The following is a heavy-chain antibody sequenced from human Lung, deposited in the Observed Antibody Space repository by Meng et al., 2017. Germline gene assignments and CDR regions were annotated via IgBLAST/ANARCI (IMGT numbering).Heavy chain of an antibody. D-gene: IGHD3-10*01. J-gene: IGHJ4*02. CDR1: GYTSASYG. CDR3: ARGTPGRSYSDY. CDR2: FVSNADT. V-gene: IGHV1-18*01. Sequence: QAQLLKSGAAVKKPVASVWISCKASGYTSASYGISWFRQAPGQGLGWMGWFVSNADTYPAQKFQGRVTMTRDTHTSTDFMELRSLRFDDTAVYYCARGTPGRSYSDYWGQGTLVTVSS.